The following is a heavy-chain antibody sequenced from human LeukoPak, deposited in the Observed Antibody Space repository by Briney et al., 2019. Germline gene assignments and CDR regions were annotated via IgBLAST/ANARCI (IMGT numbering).Heavy chain of an antibody. D-gene: IGHD3-22*01. CDR2: ISGSGGST. CDR3: ARDSANYYDSSGYPYYFDY. Sequence: PGGSLRLSCAASGFTFSSYAMSWVRQAPGKGLEWVSAISGSGGSTYYADSVKGRFTISRDNSKNTLYLQMNSLRAEDTAVYYCARDSANYYDSSGYPYYFDYWGQGTLVTVSS. J-gene: IGHJ4*02. V-gene: IGHV3-23*01. CDR1: GFTFSSYA.